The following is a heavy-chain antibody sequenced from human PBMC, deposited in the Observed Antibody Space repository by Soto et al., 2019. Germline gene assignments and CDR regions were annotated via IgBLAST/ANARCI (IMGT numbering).Heavy chain of an antibody. V-gene: IGHV4-30-2*01. D-gene: IGHD6-19*01. Sequence: SETLSLTCAVSGGSIDSGAFSLSWIRQPPGKGLEWIGYVTHSGTAYSIPPLNGRLTLSVDSSQTQFSLKLTSVTAADSAFYYCARIHWAQSSLDYWGRGILVTVSS. CDR1: GGSIDSGAFS. CDR2: VTHSGTA. CDR3: ARIHWAQSSLDY. J-gene: IGHJ4*02.